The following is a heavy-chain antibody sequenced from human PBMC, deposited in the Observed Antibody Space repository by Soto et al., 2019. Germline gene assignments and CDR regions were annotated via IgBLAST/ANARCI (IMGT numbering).Heavy chain of an antibody. CDR3: VAEGEYYDSSGDPGMDV. J-gene: IGHJ6*02. CDR1: GFTFSSYW. CDR2: INSDGSST. Sequence: GGSLRLSCAASGFTFSSYWMHWVRQAPGKGLVWVSRINSDGSSTSYADSVKGRFTISRDNAKNTLYLQMNSLRAEDTAVYYCVAEGEYYDSSGDPGMDVWGQGTTVTVSS. D-gene: IGHD3-22*01. V-gene: IGHV3-74*01.